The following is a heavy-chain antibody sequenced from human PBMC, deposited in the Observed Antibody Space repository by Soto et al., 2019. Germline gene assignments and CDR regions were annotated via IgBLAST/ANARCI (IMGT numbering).Heavy chain of an antibody. J-gene: IGHJ4*02. CDR3: ARLGGTSYDSSGAGGFFDY. CDR2: IFEGGST. CDR1: ADSIYSSTYY. V-gene: IGHV4-39*01. Sequence: WETLSLTCTVSADSIYSSTYYWGWIRQPPGKGLEWIGNIFEGGSTYYKSSLQSRVTISMDTSENQFSLKLNSVTAADTAVYYCARLGGTSYDSSGAGGFFDYWGQGILVTVSS. D-gene: IGHD3-22*01.